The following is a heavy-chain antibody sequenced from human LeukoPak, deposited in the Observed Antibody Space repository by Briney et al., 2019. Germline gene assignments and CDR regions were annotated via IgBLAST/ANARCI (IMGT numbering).Heavy chain of an antibody. V-gene: IGHV1-69*13. CDR1: GGTFSSYA. CDR2: IIPILGTA. J-gene: IGHJ4*02. D-gene: IGHD2-15*01. CDR3: ARIPAAAKGVN. Sequence: SVKVSRKASGGTFSSYAISWVRQAPGQGLEWMGGIIPILGTANYTQKFQGRVTITADESTSTAYMELSSLRSEDTAVYYCARIPAAAKGVNWGQGTLVTVSS.